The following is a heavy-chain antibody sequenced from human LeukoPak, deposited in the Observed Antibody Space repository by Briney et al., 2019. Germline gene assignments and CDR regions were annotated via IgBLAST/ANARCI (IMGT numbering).Heavy chain of an antibody. Sequence: GGSLRLSCAASGFTFSSYEMNWVRQAPGKGLEWVSYITSSGSIIYYADSVKGRFTISGDNAKNSLFLQMNSLRAEDTAVYYCARSGLPGIAVAADFDYWGQGTLVTVSS. CDR3: ARSGLPGIAVAADFDY. D-gene: IGHD6-19*01. CDR1: GFTFSSYE. J-gene: IGHJ4*02. V-gene: IGHV3-48*03. CDR2: ITSSGSII.